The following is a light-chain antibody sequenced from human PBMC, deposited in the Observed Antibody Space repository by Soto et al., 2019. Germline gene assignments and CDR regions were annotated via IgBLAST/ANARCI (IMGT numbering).Light chain of an antibody. CDR3: QQYYGAPLT. CDR1: QSVLSSANNKNY. CDR2: GAS. V-gene: IGKV4-1*01. Sequence: DIVMTQSPDSLAVALGERATINCKSSQSVLSSANNKNYLAWYQQKPGQPPKLLIYGASTRASGVPDRFSGSGSGTDFTLTISSVQAEDVAVYYCQQYYGAPLTFGAGTTVEIK. J-gene: IGKJ4*01.